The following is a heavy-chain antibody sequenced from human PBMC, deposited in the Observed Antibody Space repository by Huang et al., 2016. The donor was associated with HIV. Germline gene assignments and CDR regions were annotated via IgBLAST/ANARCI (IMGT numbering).Heavy chain of an antibody. D-gene: IGHD3-22*01. CDR2: IIPTLGTA. CDR1: GGSFRNFA. CDR3: ATVDYYDTSGPQRGYFDN. J-gene: IGHJ4*02. Sequence: QVQLVQSGAEVKKPGSSVKVSCKASGGSFRNFAIGWVRQDPGQGLEWMGGIIPTLGTANYAQKFQGRVKIIADESTSTAYMELSSLRSEDTAVYYCATVDYYDTSGPQRGYFDNWGQGTLVTVSS. V-gene: IGHV1-69*01.